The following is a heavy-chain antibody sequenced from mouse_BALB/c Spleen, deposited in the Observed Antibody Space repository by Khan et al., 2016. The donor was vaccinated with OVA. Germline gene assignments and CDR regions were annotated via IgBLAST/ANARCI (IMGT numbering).Heavy chain of an antibody. D-gene: IGHD2-5*01. Sequence: QVQLQQSGAELVRPGTSVKVSCKASGYAFTNYLIEWVKQRPGQGLEWIGVINPGSGGTNYNEKFKGKATLTADKSSSTAYMELSRLTSDDSAVYFCARGYSNWGAYWGQGTSVTVSS. V-gene: IGHV1-54*01. CDR1: GYAFTNYL. CDR3: ARGYSNWGAY. J-gene: IGHJ4*01. CDR2: INPGSGGT.